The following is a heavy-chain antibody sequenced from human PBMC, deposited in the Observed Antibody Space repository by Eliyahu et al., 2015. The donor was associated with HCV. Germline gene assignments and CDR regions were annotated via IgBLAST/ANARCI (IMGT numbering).Heavy chain of an antibody. Sequence: EVQLVESGGGLVKPGGSLRLSCAXSGFXFLKAWXSWVRQXXGKGLEWIGRIKSKTDGGTTDYAAPVKGRFTISRDDSKSTLYLQMNSLKTEDTAVYYCTTGAPGGFDYYLDVWGQGTTVTVSS. CDR2: IKSKTDGGTT. CDR3: TTGAPGGFDYYLDV. V-gene: IGHV3-15*01. D-gene: IGHD3-10*01. CDR1: GFXFLKAW. J-gene: IGHJ6*03.